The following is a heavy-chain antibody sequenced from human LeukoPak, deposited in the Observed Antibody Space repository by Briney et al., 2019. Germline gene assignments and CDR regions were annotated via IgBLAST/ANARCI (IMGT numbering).Heavy chain of an antibody. CDR3: ARDSWDY. V-gene: IGHV4-39*07. CDR1: GGSISSSSYY. Sequence: ASETLSLTCTVSGGSISSSSYYWGWIRQPPGKGLEWIGSMYYSGSTSYNPSLKSRVTISVDTSKTQFSLKLSSVTAADTAVYYCARDSWDYWGQGTLVTVSS. CDR2: MYYSGST. J-gene: IGHJ4*02.